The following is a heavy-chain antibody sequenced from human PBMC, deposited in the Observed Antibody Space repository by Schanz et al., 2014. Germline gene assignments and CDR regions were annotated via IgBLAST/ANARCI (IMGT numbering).Heavy chain of an antibody. J-gene: IGHJ3*02. CDR3: AKDPHKDYGGKPQALDI. CDR1: TSLFSRSV. D-gene: IGHD4-17*01. CDR2: MWNDGIKT. V-gene: IGHV3-33*06. Sequence: DLVESGGGVVQPGRSLTLSCAVSTSLFSRSVIHWVRQAPGKGLEWVAVMWNDGIKTHYADSGKGRFTISRDNSKNALYLQMDSLRAEDTAVYYCAKDPHKDYGGKPQALDIWGQGTMVTVSS.